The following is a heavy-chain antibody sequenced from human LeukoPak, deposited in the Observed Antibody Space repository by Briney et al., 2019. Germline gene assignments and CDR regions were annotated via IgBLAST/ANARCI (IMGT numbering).Heavy chain of an antibody. Sequence: GASVKVSCRASGGTFSSYAISWVRQAPGQGLEWMGGIIPIFGTANYAQKFQGRVTITADESTSTAYMELSSLRSEDTAVYYCARERRDPFDYWGQGTLVTVSS. V-gene: IGHV1-69*13. CDR3: ARERRDPFDY. J-gene: IGHJ4*02. CDR1: GGTFSSYA. CDR2: IIPIFGTA.